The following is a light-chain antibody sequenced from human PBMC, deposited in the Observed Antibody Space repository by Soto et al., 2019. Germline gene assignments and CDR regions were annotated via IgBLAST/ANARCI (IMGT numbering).Light chain of an antibody. Sequence: DIQMTQSPSTLSASVGDRVTITFRASQSITNWLAWYQQKPGKAPKPLIYMASSLESGVPSRFSGSGSGTEFTLTISSLQPDDFATYYCQQYNSYSKTFGQGTKVDI. CDR1: QSITNW. V-gene: IGKV1-5*03. CDR2: MAS. CDR3: QQYNSYSKT. J-gene: IGKJ1*01.